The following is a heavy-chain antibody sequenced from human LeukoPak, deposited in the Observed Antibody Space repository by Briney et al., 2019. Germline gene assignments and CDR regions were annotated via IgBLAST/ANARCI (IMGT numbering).Heavy chain of an antibody. D-gene: IGHD3-3*01. CDR1: GFTFPDAW. CDR2: IKSRNRGRTT. J-gene: IGHJ1*01. CDR3: VTDGGQLPYYFTY. V-gene: IGHV3-15*01. Sequence: GGSLRLSCAASGFTFPDAWIHWVRQAPGKGLEWVGRIKSRNRGRTTDYAAPVKGRFTISRDGSRDTLYLQMNSLKTEDTAVYYCVTDGGQLPYYFTYWGQGTLVTVSS.